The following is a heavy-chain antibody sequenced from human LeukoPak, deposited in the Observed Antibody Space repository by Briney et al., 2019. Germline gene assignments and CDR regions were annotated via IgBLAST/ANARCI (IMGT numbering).Heavy chain of an antibody. CDR1: GGSISCSSYY. J-gene: IGHJ4*02. V-gene: IGHV4-39*07. Sequence: PSETLSLTCTVSGGSISCSSYYWGWLRQPPGKALEWIGSIYYSGSTYYNPSLKSRVTISVDTSKNQFSLKLSSVTAADTAVYYCARDKGDDSSLWGQGTLVTVSS. D-gene: IGHD3-22*01. CDR3: ARDKGDDSSL. CDR2: IYYSGST.